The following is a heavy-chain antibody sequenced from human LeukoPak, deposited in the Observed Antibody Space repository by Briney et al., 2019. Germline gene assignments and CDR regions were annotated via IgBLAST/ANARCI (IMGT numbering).Heavy chain of an antibody. CDR3: ARGVWFGDVIWFDP. Sequence: SETLSLTCAVYGGSFSGYYWSWIRQPPGKGLEWIGEINHSGSTNYNPSLKSRVTISVDTSKNQFSLKLSSVTAADTAAYYCARGVWFGDVIWFDPWGQGTLVSVSS. CDR1: GGSFSGYY. V-gene: IGHV4-34*01. J-gene: IGHJ5*02. CDR2: INHSGST. D-gene: IGHD3-10*01.